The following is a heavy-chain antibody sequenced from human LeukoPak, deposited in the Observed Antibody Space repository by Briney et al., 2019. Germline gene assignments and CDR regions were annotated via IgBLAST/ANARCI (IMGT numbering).Heavy chain of an antibody. CDR2: IYYSGST. CDR3: AGGAPFFGVVIPVYGMDV. Sequence: PSETLSLTCTVSGGSISSGGYYWSWIRQHPGKGLEWIGYIYYSGSTYYNPSLKSRVTISVDTSKNQFSLKLSSVTAADTAVYYCAGGAPFFGVVIPVYGMDVWGQGTTVTVS. V-gene: IGHV4-31*03. J-gene: IGHJ6*02. D-gene: IGHD3-3*01. CDR1: GGSISSGGYY.